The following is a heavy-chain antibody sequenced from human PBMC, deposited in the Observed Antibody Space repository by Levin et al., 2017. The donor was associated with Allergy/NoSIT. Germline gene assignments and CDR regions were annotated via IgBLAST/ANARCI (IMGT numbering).Heavy chain of an antibody. CDR1: GFTFSSYN. V-gene: IGHV3-21*01. J-gene: IGHJ6*03. CDR3: ARNPEDIRGIVVYYYYYMDV. D-gene: IGHD2-21*01. CDR2: ISSSSSYI. Sequence: GGSLRLSCAASGFTFSSYNMNWVRQAPGKGLEWVSSISSSSSYIYYADSVKGRFTISRDNAKNSLYLQMNSLRAEDTAVYYCARNPEDIRGIVVYYYYYMDVWGEGTTVTVSS.